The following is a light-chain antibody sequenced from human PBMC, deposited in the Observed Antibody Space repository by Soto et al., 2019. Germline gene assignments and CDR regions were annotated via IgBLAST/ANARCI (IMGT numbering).Light chain of an antibody. CDR2: DDS. J-gene: IGKJ2*01. Sequence: DIQMTQSPSTLSASVGDGVTITCRASQSISVWLAWYQQRPWKAPKFLIYDDSNLETGVSSRFSGSGSGTEFNLTISSLQTDYFANSYCQQYDSSSPTFGQGTKLESK. CDR1: QSISVW. V-gene: IGKV1-5*01. CDR3: QQYDSSSPT.